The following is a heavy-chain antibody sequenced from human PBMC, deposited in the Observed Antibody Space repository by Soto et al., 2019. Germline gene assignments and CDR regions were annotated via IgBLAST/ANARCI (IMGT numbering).Heavy chain of an antibody. V-gene: IGHV3-48*01. CDR2: IGIGSSTK. J-gene: IGHJ3*01. D-gene: IGHD3-22*01. CDR3: ARDQLYYNDISGRPLNAFDV. Sequence: GGSLRLSCAASGFTFRNYGMNWVRQAPGKGLEWVSYIGIGSSTKYYADSVKGRFTISRDSAKNSLYLQMNSLRAEDTAVYYCARDQLYYNDISGRPLNAFDVWGQGTMVT. CDR1: GFTFRNYG.